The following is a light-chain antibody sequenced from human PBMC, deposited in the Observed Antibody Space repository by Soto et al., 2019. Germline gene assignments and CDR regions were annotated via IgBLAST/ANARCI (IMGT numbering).Light chain of an antibody. Sequence: QSALTQPASVSGSPGQSITISCTGTSSDVGSYNLVSWYQQHPGKAPKLMIYEVSKRPSGVSNRFSGSKSGNTASLTISGLQAEDEADYYGCSYAGSSTLVVSGGGTKLTVL. CDR1: SSDVGSYNL. J-gene: IGLJ2*01. CDR2: EVS. CDR3: CSYAGSSTLVV. V-gene: IGLV2-23*02.